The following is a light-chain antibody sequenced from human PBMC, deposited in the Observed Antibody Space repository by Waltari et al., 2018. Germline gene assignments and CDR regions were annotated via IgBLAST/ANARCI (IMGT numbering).Light chain of an antibody. Sequence: QLVLTQSPSASASLGASVTLTCTLSSGHFTYALPGHPQQPEKGPRYLMKQNTDGSHSKGDGIPDRFSGSSSGAERYLTISSLQSEDEADYYCQTWGTGIRVFGGGTKLTVL. V-gene: IGLV4-69*01. J-gene: IGLJ3*02. CDR2: QNTDGSH. CDR1: SGHFTYA. CDR3: QTWGTGIRV.